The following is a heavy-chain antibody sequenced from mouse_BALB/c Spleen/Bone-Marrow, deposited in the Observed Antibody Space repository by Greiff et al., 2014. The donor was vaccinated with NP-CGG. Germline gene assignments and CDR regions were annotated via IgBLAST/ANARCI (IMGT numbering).Heavy chain of an antibody. CDR1: GYTFTSYV. D-gene: IGHD1-2*01. V-gene: IGHV1-14*01. Sequence: VQLQQSGPELVKPGASVKMSCKASGYTFTSYVMHWVKQKPGQGLEWIGYINPYNDGTKYNEKFKGKATLTSDKSSSTAYMELMRLTSEDPAVYYWARRQFIASGAWFAYWGQGTLVTVSA. J-gene: IGHJ3*01. CDR3: ARRQFIASGAWFAY. CDR2: INPYNDGT.